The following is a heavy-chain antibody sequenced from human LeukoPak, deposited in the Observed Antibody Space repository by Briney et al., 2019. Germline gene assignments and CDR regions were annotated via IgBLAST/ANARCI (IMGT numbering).Heavy chain of an antibody. CDR2: IKSKTDGGTT. D-gene: IGHD1-26*01. V-gene: IGHV3-15*01. CDR1: GFTFSNAW. Sequence: PGGSLRLSCAASGFTFSNAWMSWVRQAPGKGLEWVGRIKSKTDGGTTDYAAPVKGRFTISRDDSKNTLYLQMNSLKTEDTAVYYCTTFDSGSCPDAFDIWGQGTMVTVSS. CDR3: TTFDSGSCPDAFDI. J-gene: IGHJ3*02.